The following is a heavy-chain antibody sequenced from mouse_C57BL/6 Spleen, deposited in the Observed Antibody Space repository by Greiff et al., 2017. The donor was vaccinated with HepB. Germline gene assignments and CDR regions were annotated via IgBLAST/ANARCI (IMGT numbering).Heavy chain of an antibody. J-gene: IGHJ4*01. CDR3: GGENYYAMDY. Sequence: VHVVQSVAERFRPGASVKLSCKASGYSFTDYYINWVKQRPGQGLEWIARIYPGSGNTYYNEKFKGKATLTAEKSSSTAYMQLSSLTSEDSAVYFCGGENYYAMDYWGQGTSATVSS. CDR1: GYSFTDYY. CDR2: IYPGSGNT. V-gene: IGHV1-76*01.